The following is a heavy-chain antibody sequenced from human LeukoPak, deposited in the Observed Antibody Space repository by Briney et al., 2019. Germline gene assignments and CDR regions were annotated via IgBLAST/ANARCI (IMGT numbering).Heavy chain of an antibody. CDR3: AKEGSDYYGSGSYYKDSYYYYYYGMDV. J-gene: IGHJ6*02. V-gene: IGHV3-23*01. CDR2: ISGSGGST. D-gene: IGHD3-10*01. Sequence: PGGSLRLSCAASGFTFSSYAMSWVRQAPGKGLEWVSAISGSGGSTYYADSVKGRFTISRDNSKNTPYLQMNSLRAEDTAVYYCAKEGSDYYGSGSYYKDSYYYYYYGMDVWGQGTTVTVSS. CDR1: GFTFSSYA.